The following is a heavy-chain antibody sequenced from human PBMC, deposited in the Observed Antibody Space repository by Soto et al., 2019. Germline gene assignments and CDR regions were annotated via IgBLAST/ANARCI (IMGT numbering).Heavy chain of an antibody. CDR2: IGTNGDT. CDR1: GFTFSSYA. CDR3: AGGYCSSTSCHTSPSNYYYYGMDV. J-gene: IGHJ6*02. V-gene: IGHV3-23*01. Sequence: GGSLRLSCAASGFTFSSYAMDWVRQAPGKGLEWVSAIGTNGDTYYADAVKGRFTISSDNLKTTLYLQMNSLRAEDTALYYCAGGYCSSTSCHTSPSNYYYYGMDVWGQGTTVTVSS. D-gene: IGHD2-2*01.